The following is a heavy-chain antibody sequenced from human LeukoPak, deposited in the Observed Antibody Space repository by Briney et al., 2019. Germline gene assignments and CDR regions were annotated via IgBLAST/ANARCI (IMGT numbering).Heavy chain of an antibody. J-gene: IGHJ6*03. Sequence: SETLSLTCTVSGGSISSSSYYWGWIRQPPGKGLEWIGYIYYSGSTNYNPSLKSRVTISVDTSKNQFSLKLSSVTAADTAVYYCARDLRLGYMDVWGKGTTVTISS. D-gene: IGHD5-12*01. CDR2: IYYSGST. CDR1: GGSISSSSYY. V-gene: IGHV4-61*01. CDR3: ARDLRLGYMDV.